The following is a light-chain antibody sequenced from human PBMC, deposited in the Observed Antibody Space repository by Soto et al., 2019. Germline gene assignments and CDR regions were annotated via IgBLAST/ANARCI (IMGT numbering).Light chain of an antibody. J-gene: IGLJ2*01. CDR1: SSDIGSYNF. V-gene: IGLV2-8*01. CDR2: DVT. CDR3: QSYDSSLSGVV. Sequence: QSALTQPPSASGSPGQSVTISCTGASSDIGSYNFVSWYQQHPDKAPKLLIYDVTQRPSGVPDRFSGSKSGTSASLAITGLQAEDEADYYCQSYDSSLSGVVFGGGTQLTVL.